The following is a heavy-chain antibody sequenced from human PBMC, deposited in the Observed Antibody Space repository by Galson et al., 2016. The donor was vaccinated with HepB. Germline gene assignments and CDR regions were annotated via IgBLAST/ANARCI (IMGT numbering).Heavy chain of an antibody. V-gene: IGHV3-30*18. D-gene: IGHD2/OR15-2a*01. CDR3: AKRHEYCPPVGCSVDY. CDR1: TFTFSDYS. CDR2: DSMDGRRK. J-gene: IGHJ4*02. Sequence: SLRLSCAASTFTFSDYSMNWVRQAPGKGLEWVAADSMDGRRKWYAESVEGRFTISRDNFNNMLYLQMSSLIPDDTAVYFCAKRHEYCPPVGCSVDYWGQGTLVSVSS.